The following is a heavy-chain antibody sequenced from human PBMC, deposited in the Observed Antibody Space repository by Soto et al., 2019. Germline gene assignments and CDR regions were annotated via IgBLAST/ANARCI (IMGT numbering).Heavy chain of an antibody. Sequence: GGSLRLSCAASGFTFDDYGMSWVRQAPGKGLEWVSGINWNGGSTGYADSVKGRFTISRDNAKNSLYLQMNSLRAEDTALYYCARDNPDYGDYLYYFDYWGQGTLVTVSS. V-gene: IGHV3-20*04. CDR1: GFTFDDYG. J-gene: IGHJ4*02. CDR3: ARDNPDYGDYLYYFDY. D-gene: IGHD4-17*01. CDR2: INWNGGST.